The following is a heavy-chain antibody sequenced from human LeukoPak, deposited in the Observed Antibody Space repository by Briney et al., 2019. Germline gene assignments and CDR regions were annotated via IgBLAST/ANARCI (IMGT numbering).Heavy chain of an antibody. D-gene: IGHD6-13*01. V-gene: IGHV1-2*06. CDR1: GYTFTGYY. Sequence: GASVKVSCKASGYTFTGYYMHWVRQAPGQGLEWMGRINPNSGGTNYAQKFQGRVTMTRDTSISTAYMELSRLRSDDTAMYYCARVLMGIAAAGKDYWGQGTLVTVSS. CDR3: ARVLMGIAAAGKDY. J-gene: IGHJ4*02. CDR2: INPNSGGT.